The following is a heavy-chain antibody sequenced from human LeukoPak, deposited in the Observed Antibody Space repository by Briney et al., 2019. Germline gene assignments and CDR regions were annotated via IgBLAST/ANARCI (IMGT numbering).Heavy chain of an antibody. CDR3: AKVVTMVRGVILYCDY. V-gene: IGHV3-23*01. D-gene: IGHD3-10*01. CDR2: ISGSGGST. J-gene: IGHJ4*02. Sequence: GGSLRLSCAASGFTFSSYAMSWVRQAPGKGLEWVSAISGSGGSTYYADSVKGRFTISRDNSKNTLYLQMNSLRAEDTAVYYCAKVVTMVRGVILYCDYWGQGTLVTVSS. CDR1: GFTFSSYA.